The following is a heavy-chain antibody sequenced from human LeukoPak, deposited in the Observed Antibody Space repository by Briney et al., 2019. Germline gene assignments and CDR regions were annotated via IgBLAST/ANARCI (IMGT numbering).Heavy chain of an antibody. CDR1: GGSISSYY. CDR3: ARDRGDSGSDDAFDI. CDR2: IYYSGST. V-gene: IGHV4-59*01. D-gene: IGHD1-26*01. Sequence: SETLSLTCTVSGGSISSYYWSWIRQPPGKGLEWIGYIYYSGSTNYNPSLKSRVTISVDTSKNQFSLKLSSVTAADTAVYYCARDRGDSGSDDAFDIWGQGTMVTVSS. J-gene: IGHJ3*02.